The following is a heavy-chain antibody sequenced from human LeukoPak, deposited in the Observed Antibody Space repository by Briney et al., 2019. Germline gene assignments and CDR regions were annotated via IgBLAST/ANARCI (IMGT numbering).Heavy chain of an antibody. J-gene: IGHJ4*02. CDR3: ARTGDSSGYYRNAMDY. CDR2: IYYRGST. D-gene: IGHD3-22*01. V-gene: IGHV4-39*07. Sequence: KPSETLSLTCTVSGGSISSSSYYWGWIRQPPGKGLEWIGSIYYRGSTYYNPSLKSRITMSLDTSKSQFSLKLSSVTAADTAVYYCARTGDSSGYYRNAMDYWGQGTLVTVSS. CDR1: GGSISSSSYY.